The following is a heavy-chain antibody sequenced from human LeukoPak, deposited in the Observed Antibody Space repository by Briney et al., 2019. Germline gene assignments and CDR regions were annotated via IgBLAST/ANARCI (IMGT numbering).Heavy chain of an antibody. Sequence: PGGSLRLSCAASGFTFSSYAMSWVRQAPGKGLEWVSAISGSGGSTYYADSVKGRFTISRDNSKNTLYLQMNSLRAEDTAVYYCAKGTIFGVVHSWFDPWGQGTLVTVSS. D-gene: IGHD3-3*01. CDR1: GFTFSSYA. V-gene: IGHV3-23*01. CDR2: ISGSGGST. J-gene: IGHJ5*02. CDR3: AKGTIFGVVHSWFDP.